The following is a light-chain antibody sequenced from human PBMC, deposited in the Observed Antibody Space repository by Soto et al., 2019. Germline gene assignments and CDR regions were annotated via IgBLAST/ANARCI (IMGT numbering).Light chain of an antibody. J-gene: IGKJ1*01. CDR1: QTLLHSNGYNY. CDR3: MQALQTLGT. CDR2: LGS. Sequence: DIVMPQSPLSLPVTPGEPASISCRSIQTLLHSNGYNYLDWYLQKPGQSPQLLIYLGSNRASGVPDRFSGSGSGTDFTLKISRVEAEDVGVYYCMQALQTLGTFGQGTKVEIK. V-gene: IGKV2-28*01.